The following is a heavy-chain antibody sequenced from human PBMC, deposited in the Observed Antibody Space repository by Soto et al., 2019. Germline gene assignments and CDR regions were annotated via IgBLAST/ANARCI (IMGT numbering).Heavy chain of an antibody. CDR3: ARVPRGAWYSQSLY. Sequence: QVQLVQSGAEVKKPGASVKVSCKASGYTFTSYGISWVRQAPGQGLEWMGWISAYNGNTNIAPKLQGRVTMTTDTSTSTAYMELRSLRFDDTAVYYCARVPRGAWYSQSLYWGQGSLVTVSS. CDR2: ISAYNGNT. D-gene: IGHD6-13*01. CDR1: GYTFTSYG. J-gene: IGHJ4*02. V-gene: IGHV1-18*04.